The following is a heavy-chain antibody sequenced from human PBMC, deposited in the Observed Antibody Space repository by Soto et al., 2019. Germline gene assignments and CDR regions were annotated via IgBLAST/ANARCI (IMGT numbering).Heavy chain of an antibody. V-gene: IGHV1-69*12. Sequence: QVQLVQSGAEVKKPGPSVKVSCKASGGTFSSYAISWVRQAPGQGLEWMGGIIPIFGTANYAQKFQGRVTITADESKSTAYMELSRLRYEDTAVYYCERDYGNDVKERLPINWGQGTLVTVSS. CDR3: ERDYGNDVKERLPIN. CDR1: GGTFSSYA. CDR2: IIPIFGTA. D-gene: IGHD4-4*01. J-gene: IGHJ4*02.